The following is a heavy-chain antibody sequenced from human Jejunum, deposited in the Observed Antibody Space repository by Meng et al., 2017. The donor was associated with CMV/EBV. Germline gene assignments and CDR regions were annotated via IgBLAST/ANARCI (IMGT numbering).Heavy chain of an antibody. Sequence: ASGFTFSSYGMSWVRQAPGKGLEWVSAISGNGASTYYPDSLKGRISISRDNSKNTLYLQMDSLRAEDTAIYYCAKDRMTISVMEVWGQGTTVTVSS. J-gene: IGHJ6*02. V-gene: IGHV3-23*01. CDR1: GFTFSSYG. CDR3: AKDRMTISVMEV. D-gene: IGHD4/OR15-4a*01. CDR2: ISGNGAST.